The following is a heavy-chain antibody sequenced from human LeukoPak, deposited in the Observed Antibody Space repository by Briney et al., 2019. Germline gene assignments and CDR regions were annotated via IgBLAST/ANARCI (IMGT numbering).Heavy chain of an antibody. CDR2: ISSTSSYI. D-gene: IGHD3-9*01. V-gene: IGHV3-21*01. CDR1: GFTFSSYS. CDR3: ARDLGRYFAPYAMDV. J-gene: IGHJ6*02. Sequence: SGGSLRLSCAASGFTFSSYSMNWVRQAPGKGLEWVSSISSTSSYIYYADSVKGRFTISRDNAKNSLYLQMNSLRAEDTAVYSCARDLGRYFAPYAMDVWGQGTTVTVSS.